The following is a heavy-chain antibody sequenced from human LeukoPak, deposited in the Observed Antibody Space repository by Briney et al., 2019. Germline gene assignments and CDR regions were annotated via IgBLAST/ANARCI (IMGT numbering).Heavy chain of an antibody. Sequence: SGTLSLTCTVSGDSISNYFWSWIRQPPGKELEWIGFINFSGNTNYNPSLRSQLTISVDTSKNQIALNLRSVTAAGTAVYYWARAASWNNANFDYGDQGTLVTVSS. CDR1: GDSISNYF. CDR3: ARAASWNNANFDY. J-gene: IGHJ4*02. V-gene: IGHV4-59*01. CDR2: INFSGNT. D-gene: IGHD1/OR15-1a*01.